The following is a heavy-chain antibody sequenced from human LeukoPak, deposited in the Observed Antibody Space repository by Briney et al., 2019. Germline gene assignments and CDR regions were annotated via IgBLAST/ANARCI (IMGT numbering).Heavy chain of an antibody. V-gene: IGHV1-46*01. J-gene: IGHJ5*02. CDR3: ARDTVEYSSSFDP. CDR2: INPSGGST. Sequence: GASVKVSCKASGYTFTSYYMYWVRQAPGQGLEWMGIINPSGGSTSYAQKFQGRVTMTRDTSISTAYMELSRLRSDDTAVYYCARDTVEYSSSFDPWGQGTLVTVSS. D-gene: IGHD6-6*01. CDR1: GYTFTSYY.